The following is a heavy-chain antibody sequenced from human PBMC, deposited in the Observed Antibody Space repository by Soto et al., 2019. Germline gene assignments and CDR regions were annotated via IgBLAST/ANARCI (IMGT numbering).Heavy chain of an antibody. CDR3: ATQRGTQYYCSGGSCAYYYYYMDV. D-gene: IGHD2-15*01. Sequence: GGSLRLSCAASGFTFSSYWMSWVRQAPGKGLEWVANIKQDGSEKYYVDSVKGRFTISRDNAKNSLYLQMNSLRAEDTAVYYCATQRGTQYYCSGGSCAYYYYYMDVWGKGTTVTVSS. V-gene: IGHV3-7*01. CDR2: IKQDGSEK. CDR1: GFTFSSYW. J-gene: IGHJ6*03.